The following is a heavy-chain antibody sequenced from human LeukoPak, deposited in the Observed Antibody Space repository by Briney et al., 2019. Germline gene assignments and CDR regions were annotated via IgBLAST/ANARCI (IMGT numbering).Heavy chain of an antibody. J-gene: IGHJ4*02. V-gene: IGHV4-30-4*01. CDR3: ARALHGGSYFLDY. CDR1: GGSISSGDYY. CDR2: IYYSGST. D-gene: IGHD1-26*01. Sequence: PSETLSLTCTVSGGSISSGDYYWSWIRQPPGKGLEWIGYIYYSGSTYYNPSLKSRVTISVDTSKNQFSLKLSSVTAADTAVYYCARALHGGSYFLDYWGQGTLVTVSS.